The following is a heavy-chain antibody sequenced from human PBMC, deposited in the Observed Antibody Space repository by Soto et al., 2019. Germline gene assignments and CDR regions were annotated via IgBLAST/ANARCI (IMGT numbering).Heavy chain of an antibody. J-gene: IGHJ5*02. Sequence: SETLSLTCTVSGGSISSYYWSWIRQPPGKGLEWIGYIYYSGSTNYNPSLRSRVTISVDTSKNQFSLKLSSVTAADTAVYYCARQLYCSSTSCYEGGWFDPWGQGTLVTVSS. V-gene: IGHV4-59*08. CDR1: GGSISSYY. D-gene: IGHD2-2*01. CDR2: IYYSGST. CDR3: ARQLYCSSTSCYEGGWFDP.